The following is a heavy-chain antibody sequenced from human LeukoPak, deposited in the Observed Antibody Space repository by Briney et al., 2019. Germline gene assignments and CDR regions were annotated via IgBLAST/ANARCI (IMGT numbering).Heavy chain of an antibody. CDR3: ALARSEYHYGMDV. CDR1: GDSVSSISVA. Sequence: SQTLSLTCAISGDSVSSISVAWNWVRQSPSRGLEWLGRTYYRSKWYYEYAVSVKGRININPDPSKNQFSLQLNSVTPEDTAVYYCALARSEYHYGMDVWGQGTTVTVSS. CDR2: TYYRSKWYY. V-gene: IGHV6-1*01. J-gene: IGHJ6*02.